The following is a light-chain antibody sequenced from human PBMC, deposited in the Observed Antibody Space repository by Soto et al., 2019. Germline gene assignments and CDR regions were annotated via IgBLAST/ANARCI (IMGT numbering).Light chain of an antibody. V-gene: IGKV1-33*01. CDR3: QQYNSYPVT. J-gene: IGKJ2*01. CDR2: DAS. CDR1: HDVSRN. Sequence: DIQMTQSPSSLSASEGDRVTITCQSSHDVSRNLNWFQQKPGEAPQLLIYDASNLERGVPSRFSGSGSGTEFTLTISSLQPDDFATYYCQQYNSYPVTFGQGTKLEIK.